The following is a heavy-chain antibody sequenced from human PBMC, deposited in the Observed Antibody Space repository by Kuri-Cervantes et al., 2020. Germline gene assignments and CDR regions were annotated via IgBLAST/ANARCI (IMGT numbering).Heavy chain of an antibody. V-gene: IGHV3-15*01. J-gene: IGHJ3*02. CDR3: TSFDAFDI. CDR1: GFTFSNAW. Sequence: GESLKISRAASGFTFSNAWMSWVRQAPGKGLEWVGRIKSKTDGGTTDYAAPVKGRFTISRDDSKNTLYLQMNSLKTEDTAVYYCTSFDAFDIWGQGTMVTVSS. CDR2: IKSKTDGGTT.